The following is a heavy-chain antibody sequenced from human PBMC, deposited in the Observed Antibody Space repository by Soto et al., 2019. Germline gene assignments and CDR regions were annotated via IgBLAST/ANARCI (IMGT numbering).Heavy chain of an antibody. CDR2: IGTSSSYI. D-gene: IGHD4-17*01. CDR3: ARDSVRDYLYYYYGMDV. V-gene: IGHV3-21*01. J-gene: IGHJ6*02. CDR1: GFTFSSYT. Sequence: PGGSLRLSCAASGFTFSSYTMNWVRQAPGRGLEWVSSIGTSSSYIYYADSVKGRFTISRDNAKNSLFLQMNSLRADDTAVYYXARDSVRDYLYYYYGMDVWGQGTTVTVSS.